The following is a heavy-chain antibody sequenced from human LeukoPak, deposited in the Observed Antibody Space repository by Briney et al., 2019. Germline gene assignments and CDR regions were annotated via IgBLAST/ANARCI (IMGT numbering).Heavy chain of an antibody. CDR1: GFSVSTYA. J-gene: IGHJ3*02. V-gene: IGHV3-23*01. Sequence: GGSLRLSCAVSGFSVSTYAMSWVRQAPGKGLEWVSSMSGSGAKTNYADSVKGRFTISRDNSKNTLYLQMNSLRAEDTAVYYCARHRYYYYDSSGYYSLGAFDIWGQGTMVTVSS. CDR3: ARHRYYYYDSSGYYSLGAFDI. D-gene: IGHD3-22*01. CDR2: MSGSGAKT.